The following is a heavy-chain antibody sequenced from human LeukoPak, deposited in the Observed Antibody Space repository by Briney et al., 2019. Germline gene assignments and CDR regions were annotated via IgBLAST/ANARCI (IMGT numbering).Heavy chain of an antibody. Sequence: GASVKVSCKASGYTFTSYGISWVRQAPGQGLEWMGWISAYNGDTNYAQKLQGRVTMTTDTSTSTAYMELRSLRSDDTAVYYCARDSMITFGGVIVRDAFDIWGQGTMVTVSS. D-gene: IGHD3-16*02. CDR3: ARDSMITFGGVIVRDAFDI. V-gene: IGHV1-18*01. CDR1: GYTFTSYG. CDR2: ISAYNGDT. J-gene: IGHJ3*02.